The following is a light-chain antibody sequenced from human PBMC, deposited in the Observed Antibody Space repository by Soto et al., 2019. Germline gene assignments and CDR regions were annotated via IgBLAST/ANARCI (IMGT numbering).Light chain of an antibody. J-gene: IGKJ5*01. Sequence: DIQLTQSPSFLSASVGDRVTITCRASQGISSYLAWYQQKPGKAPKLLIYAASTLQSGVPSRFSGSGSGTEFTLTIRSMQPEDFAPYSCQQLNSQGVTFGQGTRLEIK. V-gene: IGKV1-9*01. CDR1: QGISSY. CDR2: AAS. CDR3: QQLNSQGVT.